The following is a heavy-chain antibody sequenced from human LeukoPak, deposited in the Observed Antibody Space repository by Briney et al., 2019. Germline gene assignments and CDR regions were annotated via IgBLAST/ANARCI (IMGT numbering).Heavy chain of an antibody. V-gene: IGHV3-7*01. D-gene: IGHD3-10*01. CDR2: IKQDGSEK. Sequence: GGSLRLSCAASGFTFISYWMSWVRQAPGKGLEWVANIKQDGSEKYYVGSVKGRFTISRDNAKNSLYLQMNSLRAEDTAVYYCARDSGRGVINPKYYFDYWGQGTLVTVSS. CDR1: GFTFISYW. CDR3: ARDSGRGVINPKYYFDY. J-gene: IGHJ4*02.